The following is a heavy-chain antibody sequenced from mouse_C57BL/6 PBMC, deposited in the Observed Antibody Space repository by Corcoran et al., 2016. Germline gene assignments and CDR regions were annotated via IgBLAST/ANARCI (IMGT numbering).Heavy chain of an antibody. D-gene: IGHD2-1*01. CDR1: GYTFTDYY. CDR3: ARYYYGNYYFDY. V-gene: IGHV1-19*01. J-gene: IGHJ2*01. CDR2: INPYNGGT. Sequence: EVQLQQSGPVLVKPGASVKMSCKASGYTFTDYYMNWVKQSHGKSLEWIGVINPYNGGTSYNQKFKGKATLTVDKSSSTAYTELNSLTSEDSAVYYCARYYYGNYYFDYWGQGTTLTVSS.